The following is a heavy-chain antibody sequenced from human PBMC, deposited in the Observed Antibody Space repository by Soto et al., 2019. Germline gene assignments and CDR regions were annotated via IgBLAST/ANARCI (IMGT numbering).Heavy chain of an antibody. V-gene: IGHV3-74*01. J-gene: IGHJ4*02. Sequence: GGSLRLSCAVSGFTFSNYWFHWVRQAPGKGLVWVSRINSDESSISYADSVKGRFIISRDNARNPLYLQMNSLRAEDTALYYCAREYSTSRYFDYWGQGTLVTVSS. CDR1: GFTFSNYW. D-gene: IGHD6-6*01. CDR3: AREYSTSRYFDY. CDR2: INSDESSI.